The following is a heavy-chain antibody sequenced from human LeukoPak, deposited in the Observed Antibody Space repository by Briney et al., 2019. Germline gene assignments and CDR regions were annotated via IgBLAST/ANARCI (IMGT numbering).Heavy chain of an antibody. CDR1: GFTFTTYA. J-gene: IGHJ4*02. Sequence: GGSLRLSCAASGFTFTTYAMTWVRQAPGKGPEWVSSISGSGGRTYYADSLKGRFTISRDNSKNTLYLQMNSLRPEDTAVYSCAIGPPYGGYSDWGQGTLVTVSS. CDR3: AIGPPYGGYSD. CDR2: ISGSGGRT. V-gene: IGHV3-23*01. D-gene: IGHD5-12*01.